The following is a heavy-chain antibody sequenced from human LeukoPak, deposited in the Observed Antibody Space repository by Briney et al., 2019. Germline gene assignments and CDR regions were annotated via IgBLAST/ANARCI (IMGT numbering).Heavy chain of an antibody. CDR2: ISISSSYI. CDR3: AKAANPNGIVGATRPDY. CDR1: GFTFSSYS. J-gene: IGHJ4*02. Sequence: GGSLRPSCAASGFTFSSYSINWVRQAPGKGLEWVSSISISSSYIYYADSVKGRFTISRDNSKNTLYLQMNSLRAEDTAVYYCAKAANPNGIVGATRPDYWGQGTLVTVSS. D-gene: IGHD1-26*01. V-gene: IGHV3-21*04.